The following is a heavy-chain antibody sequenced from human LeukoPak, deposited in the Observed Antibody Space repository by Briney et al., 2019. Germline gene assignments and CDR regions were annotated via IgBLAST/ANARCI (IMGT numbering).Heavy chain of an antibody. CDR2: INHSGST. J-gene: IGHJ6*03. Sequence: PSETLSLTCAVYGGSFSGYYWSWIRQAPGKGLEWIGEINHSGSTNYNPSLKSRVTISVDTSKNQFSLKLSSVTAADTAVYYCARVPSFQSYSSYLGYYYYYYMDVWGKGTTVTVSS. V-gene: IGHV4-34*01. D-gene: IGHD6-6*01. CDR1: GGSFSGYY. CDR3: ARVPSFQSYSSYLGYYYYYYMDV.